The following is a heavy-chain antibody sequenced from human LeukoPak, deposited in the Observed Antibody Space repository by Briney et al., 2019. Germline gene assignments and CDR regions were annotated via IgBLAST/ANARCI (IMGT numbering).Heavy chain of an antibody. Sequence: PSVTVSLTCTVSGGSIRRYYWSWIRQPPGKGLEWIGYIYDSGGTNYHPPLKSRVSISVDTSKNQFSLQLSSVTAADTAVYYCARTGSTVTMLSPFDHWGQGTLVTVPS. CDR2: IYDSGGT. D-gene: IGHD4-17*01. CDR3: ARTGSTVTMLSPFDH. J-gene: IGHJ4*02. V-gene: IGHV4-59*01. CDR1: GGSIRRYY.